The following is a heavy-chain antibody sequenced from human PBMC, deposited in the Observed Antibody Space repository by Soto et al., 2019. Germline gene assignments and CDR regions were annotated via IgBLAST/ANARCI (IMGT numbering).Heavy chain of an antibody. CDR3: ARSVAVPGAPIDS. Sequence: PSETLSLTCSVSGGSISGSYWSWIRQSPGKGLEWLGYVYYTGSTNYSPSLRSRVSISVDTSKNEFSLRLSSVTAADTAVYFCARSVAVPGAPIDSWGHGTPLTVSS. J-gene: IGHJ5*01. CDR1: GGSISGSY. D-gene: IGHD6-19*01. V-gene: IGHV4-59*01. CDR2: VYYTGST.